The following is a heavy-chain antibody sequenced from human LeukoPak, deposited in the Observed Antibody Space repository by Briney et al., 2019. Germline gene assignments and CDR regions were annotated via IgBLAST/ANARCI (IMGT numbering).Heavy chain of an antibody. CDR2: INPSGGST. D-gene: IGHD3-22*01. CDR3: ARDRDYYDSSGYYYPADY. Sequence: ASVKVSCKASGYTFTSYYMHWVRQAPGQGLEWMGIINPSGGSTSYAQKFQGRVTMTRDTSTSTVYMELSSLRSEDTAVYHCARDRDYYDSSGYYYPADYWDQGTLVTVSS. CDR1: GYTFTSYY. J-gene: IGHJ4*02. V-gene: IGHV1-46*01.